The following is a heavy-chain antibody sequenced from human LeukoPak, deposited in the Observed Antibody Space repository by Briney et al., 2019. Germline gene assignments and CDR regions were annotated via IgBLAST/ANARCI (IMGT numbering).Heavy chain of an antibody. V-gene: IGHV1-24*01. D-gene: IGHD2-15*01. J-gene: IGHJ3*02. CDR3: ASGNEVTLDGFAI. Sequence: ASVKVSCKVSGYSLSEISVHWIRQVPGRGLEWMGSFETEDGEPLYAQKFQGRVTMTEDTSTDTAYMELSSLRSEDMAMYYCASGNEVTLDGFAIWGQGTMVTVSS. CDR1: GYSLSEIS. CDR2: FETEDGEP.